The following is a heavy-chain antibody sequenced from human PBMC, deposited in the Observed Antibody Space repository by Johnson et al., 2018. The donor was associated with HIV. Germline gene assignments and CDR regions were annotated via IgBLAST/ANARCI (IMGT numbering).Heavy chain of an antibody. V-gene: IGHV3-30*02. CDR2: IRYYGTNK. CDR3: ATPQEGYSAFDI. CDR1: GFTFSSYG. J-gene: IGHJ3*02. D-gene: IGHD2-15*01. Sequence: QVQLVESGGGVVQPGGSLRLSCAASGFTFSSYGMHWVRQAPGKGLEWVAFIRYYGTNKYYVDSVKDRFTISRDNSKNTLYLQMNSLRAEDTAVSYCATPQEGYSAFDIWGQGTMVTVSS.